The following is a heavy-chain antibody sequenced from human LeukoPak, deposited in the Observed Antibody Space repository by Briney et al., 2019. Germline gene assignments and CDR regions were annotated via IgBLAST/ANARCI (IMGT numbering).Heavy chain of an antibody. Sequence: SETLSLTCTVSGGSISSYSWNWIRQPPGKGLEWIGYIYYSGSTNYNPSLRSRITISVDTSKNQFSLKLNSVTAADTAVYYCARDRTLYYFDYWGQGTLVTVSS. CDR2: IYYSGST. V-gene: IGHV4-59*01. CDR3: ARDRTLYYFDY. J-gene: IGHJ4*02. CDR1: GGSISSYS. D-gene: IGHD2/OR15-2a*01.